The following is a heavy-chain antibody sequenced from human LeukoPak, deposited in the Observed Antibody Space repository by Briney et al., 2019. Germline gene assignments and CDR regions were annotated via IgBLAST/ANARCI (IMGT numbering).Heavy chain of an antibody. Sequence: SVKVSCTASRGTFSSYAISWVRQAPGQGLEWMGGIIPIFGTANYAQKFQGRVTITADESTSTAYMELSSLRSEDTAVYYCASRYYGSGSYFLGNWFDPWGQGTLVTVSS. CDR1: RGTFSSYA. D-gene: IGHD3-10*01. CDR3: ASRYYGSGSYFLGNWFDP. V-gene: IGHV1-69*01. CDR2: IIPIFGTA. J-gene: IGHJ5*02.